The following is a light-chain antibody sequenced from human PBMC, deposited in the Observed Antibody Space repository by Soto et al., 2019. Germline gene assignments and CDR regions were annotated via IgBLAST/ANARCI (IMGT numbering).Light chain of an antibody. CDR1: QSIRGY. J-gene: IGKJ5*01. Sequence: DIQMTRSGSSLSASVGDRFTITCRASQSIRGYLNWYQQKPGKAPKPLIYAASSLHSGVPSRFSGNASATDFTLTISSLQPDDFATCYCQQGYPTPITFGQGTRLEI. CDR3: QQGYPTPIT. V-gene: IGKV1-39*01. CDR2: AAS.